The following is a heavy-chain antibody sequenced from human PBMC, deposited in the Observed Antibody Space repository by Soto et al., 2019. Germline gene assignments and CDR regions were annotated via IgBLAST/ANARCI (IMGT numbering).Heavy chain of an antibody. CDR1: GFTFSDYY. V-gene: IGHV3-11*01. J-gene: IGHJ6*03. CDR3: ARDKANQGKRLGYCSSTSCYPLYYYYYMDV. Sequence: GGSLRLSCAASGFTFSDYYMSWIRQAPGKGLEWVSYISSSGSTIYYADSVKGRFTISRDNAKNSLYLQMNSLRAEDTAVYYCARDKANQGKRLGYCSSTSCYPLYYYYYMDVWGKGTTVTVSS. D-gene: IGHD2-2*01. CDR2: ISSSGSTI.